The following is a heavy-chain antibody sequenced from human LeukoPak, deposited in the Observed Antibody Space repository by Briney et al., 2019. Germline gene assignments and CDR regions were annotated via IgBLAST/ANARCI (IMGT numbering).Heavy chain of an antibody. J-gene: IGHJ4*02. CDR3: ASLGPYFDY. V-gene: IGHV1-69*05. D-gene: IGHD7-27*01. CDR2: ITPIFGTA. CDR1: GGTFSSYA. Sequence: SVKVSCRASGGTFSSYAISWVRQAPGQGLEWMGRITPIFGTANYAQKFQGRVTITTDESTSTAYMELSSLRSEDTAVYYCASLGPYFDYWGQGTLVTVSS.